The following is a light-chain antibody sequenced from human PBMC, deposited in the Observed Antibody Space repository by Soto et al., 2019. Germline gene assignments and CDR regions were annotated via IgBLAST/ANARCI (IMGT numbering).Light chain of an antibody. CDR2: WAS. V-gene: IGKV4-1*01. J-gene: IGKJ4*01. CDR1: QSVLYSSNNENY. CDR3: QQYYIPPLT. Sequence: DIVMTQSPDSLAVSLGERATINCRSSQSVLYSSNNENYLAWYQQKAGQPPKLLIYWASTRESGVPDRFSGSGSGTDFTLSISSLQAEDGAFYYCQQYYIPPLTFGGGTRVEIK.